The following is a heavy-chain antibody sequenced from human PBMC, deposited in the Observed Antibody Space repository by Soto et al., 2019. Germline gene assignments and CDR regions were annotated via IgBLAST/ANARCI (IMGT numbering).Heavy chain of an antibody. CDR2: MNPNSGNT. CDR1: GYTFTSYD. CDR3: ARALTMVRGLIIMFVDY. V-gene: IGHV1-8*01. D-gene: IGHD3-10*01. J-gene: IGHJ4*02. Sequence: QVQLVQSGAEVKKPGASVKVSCKASGYTFTSYDINWVRQATGQGLEWMGWMNPNSGNTGYAQKFQGRVTMTRNTSISTAYMELSSLRSEDTAVYYCARALTMVRGLIIMFVDYWGQGTLVTVSS.